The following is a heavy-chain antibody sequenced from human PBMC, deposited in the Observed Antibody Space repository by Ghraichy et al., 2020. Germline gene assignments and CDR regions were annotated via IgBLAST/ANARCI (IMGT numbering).Heavy chain of an antibody. CDR3: AREGTSVSDYGMDV. D-gene: IGHD5/OR15-5a*01. Sequence: GGSLRLSCSASGFSFTSYSMNWVRQAPGKGLEWVSYISSSSMTLHYADSVKGRFTISRDNVKRTVYLQMNSLRDEDTAVYFCAREGTSVSDYGMDVWGQGTTVTVSS. J-gene: IGHJ6*02. CDR2: ISSSSMTL. CDR1: GFSFTSYS. V-gene: IGHV3-48*02.